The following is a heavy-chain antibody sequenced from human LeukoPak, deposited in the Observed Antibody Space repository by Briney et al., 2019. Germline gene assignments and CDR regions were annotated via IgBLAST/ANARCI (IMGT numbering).Heavy chain of an antibody. J-gene: IGHJ3*02. V-gene: IGHV4-39*07. D-gene: IGHD6-6*01. CDR3: ARRAARPSGAFDI. Sequence: PETLSLTCTVSGGSISSSSYYWGWIRQPPGKGLEWIGSIYYSGSTYYNPSLKSRVTISVDTSKNQFSLKLSSVTAADTAVYYCARRAARPSGAFDIWGQVTMVTVSS. CDR1: GGSISSSSYY. CDR2: IYYSGST.